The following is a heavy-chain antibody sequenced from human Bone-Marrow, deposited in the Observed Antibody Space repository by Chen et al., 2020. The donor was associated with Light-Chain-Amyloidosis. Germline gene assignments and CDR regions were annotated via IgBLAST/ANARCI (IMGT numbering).Heavy chain of an antibody. CDR3: TTDGDDYGDYLGEY. CDR2: IKSKTDGRTT. V-gene: IGHV3-15*01. CDR1: GFTFSNAW. D-gene: IGHD4-17*01. Sequence: EVQLVESGGGLVKPGGSLRLSCAASGFTFSNAWMSWVRQAPGKGLEWAGRIKSKTDGRTTDYAAPVKCRFSISRDDSKNTLYLQMNSVTTEYPAVYYCTTDGDDYGDYLGEYWGQGTLVTVSS. J-gene: IGHJ4*02.